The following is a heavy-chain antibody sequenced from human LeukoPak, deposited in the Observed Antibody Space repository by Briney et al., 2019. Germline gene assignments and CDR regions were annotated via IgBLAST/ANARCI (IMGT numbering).Heavy chain of an antibody. Sequence: PGGSLRLSCAASGFIFSSYAMHWVRQAPGKGLEWVAVISYDGSNEYYADSVKGRFTISRDNAKTSLFLQMNSVRIDDTAMYYCTRTVNSASDFWGQGTLVTVSS. V-gene: IGHV3-30-3*01. J-gene: IGHJ4*02. CDR3: TRTVNSASDF. CDR2: ISYDGSNE. D-gene: IGHD4-23*01. CDR1: GFIFSSYA.